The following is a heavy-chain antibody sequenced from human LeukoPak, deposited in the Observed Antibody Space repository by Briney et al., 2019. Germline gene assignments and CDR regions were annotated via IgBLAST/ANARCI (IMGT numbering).Heavy chain of an antibody. CDR2: IYHSGST. J-gene: IGHJ4*02. CDR1: GGSISSSNW. V-gene: IGHV4-4*02. D-gene: IGHD6-6*01. CDR3: ARGPDEYSSSSGGDY. Sequence: SGTLSLTCAVSGGSISSSNWWSWVRQPPGKGLEWIGEIYHSGSTNYNPSLKSRVTISVDTSKNQFSLKLSSVTAADTAVYYCARGPDEYSSSSGGDYWGQGTLVTVSS.